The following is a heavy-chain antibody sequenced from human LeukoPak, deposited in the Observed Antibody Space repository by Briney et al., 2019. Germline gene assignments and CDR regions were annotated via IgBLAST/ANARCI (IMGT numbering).Heavy chain of an antibody. Sequence: ASVKVSCKASGYNFINYHVNWVRQAPGQGPEWMGWINTNTGDPTYAQGFTGRFVFSLDTSVNTAYLQISSLKADDTAVYWCAAWDYGDLWGQGTLVTVSS. V-gene: IGHV7-4-1*02. J-gene: IGHJ4*02. CDR2: INTNTGDP. CDR3: AAWDYGDL. D-gene: IGHD3-16*01. CDR1: GYNFINYH.